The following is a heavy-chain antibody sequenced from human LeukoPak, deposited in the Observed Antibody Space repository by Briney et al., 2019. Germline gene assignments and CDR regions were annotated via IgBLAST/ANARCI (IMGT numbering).Heavy chain of an antibody. V-gene: IGHV3-23*01. D-gene: IGHD1-26*01. CDR1: GFTFSSHT. J-gene: IGHJ2*01. Sequence: HAGGSLRLSCTASGFTFSSHTMSWVRQAPGKGLEWVSAISGSDGSTYYADSVKGRFTISRDSSRNTLFLHMNTLRAEDTAIYYCAKDRRVGASYWYFDLWGRGTLVTVSS. CDR2: ISGSDGST. CDR3: AKDRRVGASYWYFDL.